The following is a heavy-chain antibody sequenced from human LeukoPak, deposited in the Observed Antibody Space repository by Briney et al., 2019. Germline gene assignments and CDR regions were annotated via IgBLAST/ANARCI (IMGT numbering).Heavy chain of an antibody. CDR3: ARDQEYYYDSSGYCSAFDY. Sequence: ALVKVSCKASGYTFNSYYMHWVRQAPGQGLEWMGIINPSGGSTSYAQKFQGRVTMTRDTSTSTVYMELSSLRSEDTAVYYCARDQEYYYDSSGYCSAFDYWGQGTLVTVSS. CDR1: GYTFNSYY. J-gene: IGHJ4*02. D-gene: IGHD3-22*01. CDR2: INPSGGST. V-gene: IGHV1-46*02.